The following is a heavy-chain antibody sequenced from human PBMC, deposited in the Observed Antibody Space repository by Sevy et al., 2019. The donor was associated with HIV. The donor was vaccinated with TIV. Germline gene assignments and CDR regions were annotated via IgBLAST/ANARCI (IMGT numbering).Heavy chain of an antibody. Sequence: GGSLRLSCAASGFTFSSYAMHWVRQAPGKGLEWVAVISYDGSNKYYADSVKGRFTISRDNSKNTLYLQMNSLRAEDTAVYYCARGDYSISWYSSSFDYWGQGTLVTVSS. J-gene: IGHJ4*02. CDR2: ISYDGSNK. D-gene: IGHD6-13*01. CDR3: ARGDYSISWYSSSFDY. V-gene: IGHV3-30*04. CDR1: GFTFSSYA.